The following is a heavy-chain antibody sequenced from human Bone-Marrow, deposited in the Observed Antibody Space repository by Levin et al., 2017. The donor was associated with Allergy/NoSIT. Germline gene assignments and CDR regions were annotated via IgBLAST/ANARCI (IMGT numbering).Heavy chain of an antibody. V-gene: IGHV1-2*02. CDR3: ARDAQLGLYNGYFHY. CDR2: IHPNSGGT. CDR1: GYTFTGYY. J-gene: IGHJ4*02. Sequence: GESLKISCKASGYTFTGYYLHWIRQAPGQSLEWMGWIHPNSGGTHFAQKFEGRVSMTRDTLINTAYMELSTLTSDDTAVYYCARDAQLGLYNGYFHYWGQGSLVTVSS. D-gene: IGHD2-8*01.